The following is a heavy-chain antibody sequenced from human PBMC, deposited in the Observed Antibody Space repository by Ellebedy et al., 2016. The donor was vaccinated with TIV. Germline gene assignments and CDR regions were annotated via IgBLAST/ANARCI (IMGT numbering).Heavy chain of an antibody. V-gene: IGHV4-34*01. D-gene: IGHD5-12*01. CDR2: INHSGST. Sequence: SETLSLTXAVYGGSFSGYYWSWIRQPPGKGLEWIGEINHSGSTNYNPSLKSRVTISVDTSKNQFSLKLSSVTAADTAVYYCATVGRYSGYDPARDYWGQGTLVTVSS. CDR3: ATVGRYSGYDPARDY. J-gene: IGHJ4*02. CDR1: GGSFSGYY.